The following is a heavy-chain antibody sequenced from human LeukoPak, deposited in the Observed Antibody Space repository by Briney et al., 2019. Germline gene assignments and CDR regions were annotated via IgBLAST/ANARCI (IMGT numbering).Heavy chain of an antibody. V-gene: IGHV1-69*06. Sequence: SVKVSCKASGGTFSSSAISWVRQAPGQGLEWMGGIISIFDTAHYAQKFQGRVTIIADKPTSTAYMELSSLRSEDTAVYYCAVATTRYYFDFWGQGTLVTVSP. CDR3: AVATTRYYFDF. CDR1: GGTFSSSA. CDR2: IISIFDTA. D-gene: IGHD1-26*01. J-gene: IGHJ4*02.